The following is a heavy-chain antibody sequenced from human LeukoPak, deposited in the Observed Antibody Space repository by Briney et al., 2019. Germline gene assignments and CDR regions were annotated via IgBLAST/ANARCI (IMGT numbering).Heavy chain of an antibody. CDR3: AKASAMIVVVSKHFDY. Sequence: GGSPRLSCAASGFTFSSYAMSWVRQAPGEGLGWVSAISGSGGSTYYADSVKGRFTISRDNSKNTLYLQMNSLGAEDTAVYYCAKASAMIVVVSKHFDYWGQGTLVTVSS. V-gene: IGHV3-23*01. CDR1: GFTFSSYA. J-gene: IGHJ4*02. D-gene: IGHD3-22*01. CDR2: ISGSGGST.